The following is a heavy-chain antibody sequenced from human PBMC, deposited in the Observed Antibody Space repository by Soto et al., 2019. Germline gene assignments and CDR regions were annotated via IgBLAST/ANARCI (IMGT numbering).Heavy chain of an antibody. D-gene: IGHD3-10*02. V-gene: IGHV4-34*01. CDR1: GGSFRDYY. CDR3: ARDIITVIGENIYYYFGMDV. CDR2: INQSGTT. Sequence: SETLSLTCAVNGGSFRDYYWSWIRQPPGKGLEWIGEINQSGTTHYNPSLRSRVKISIDTSKNQFSLNLTSVTAADTAIYYCARDIITVIGENIYYYFGMDVWGQGTTVTVSS. J-gene: IGHJ6*02.